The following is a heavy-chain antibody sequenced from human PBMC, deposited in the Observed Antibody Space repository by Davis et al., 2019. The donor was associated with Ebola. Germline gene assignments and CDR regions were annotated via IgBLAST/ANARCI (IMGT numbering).Heavy chain of an antibody. CDR3: VRGWGQHGMGV. D-gene: IGHD1-26*01. J-gene: IGHJ6*02. Sequence: PSETLSLTCAISGDSVSSGGWNWIRQSPSRGLEWLGRTYYTSKWFNDYAVSVNGRITINPDTSKNQFSLQLNSVTPEDTAVYYCVRGWGQHGMGVWGQGTTVTVSS. CDR1: GDSVSSGG. CDR2: TYYTSKWFN. V-gene: IGHV6-1*01.